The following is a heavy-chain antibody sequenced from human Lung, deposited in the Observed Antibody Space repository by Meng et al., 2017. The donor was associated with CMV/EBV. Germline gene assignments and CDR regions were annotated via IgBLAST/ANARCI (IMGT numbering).Heavy chain of an antibody. CDR1: GGSMGRGTYH. CDR3: ALTTVIWFDP. Sequence: ETLSLTXTVSGGSMGRGTYHWAWIRQPPGKGLEWIGSIYYNGNTFYNPSLKSRVTISGDTSKNQFSLKVNSLTAADTAVYYCALTTVIWFDPWGHGTLVTVSS. D-gene: IGHD4-17*01. CDR2: IYYNGNT. J-gene: IGHJ5*02. V-gene: IGHV4-39*07.